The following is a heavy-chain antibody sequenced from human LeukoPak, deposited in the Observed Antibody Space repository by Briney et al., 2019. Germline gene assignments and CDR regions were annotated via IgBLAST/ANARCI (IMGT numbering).Heavy chain of an antibody. D-gene: IGHD2-15*01. Sequence: PSETLSLTCTVSGGSISNYYWSWVRQPPGKGLEWIGHIYCSGTTNYSPSLKSRVTISVDTSKNQFSLKLNSVTAADTAVYYCARSKGNYCSGGTCPGRLFDCWGQGTLVTVSS. J-gene: IGHJ4*02. CDR3: ARSKGNYCSGGTCPGRLFDC. V-gene: IGHV4-59*13. CDR2: IYCSGTT. CDR1: GGSISNYY.